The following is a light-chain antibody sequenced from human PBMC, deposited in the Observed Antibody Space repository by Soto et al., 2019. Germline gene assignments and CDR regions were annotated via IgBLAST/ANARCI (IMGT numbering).Light chain of an antibody. CDR3: SSYTVSTPVV. CDR2: EVS. Sequence: QSVLTQPASVSGSPGQSITISCTGTSSDVGGYNYVSWYQQHPGKAPRLMIYEVSNRPSGVSNRFSGSKSGNTASLTISGLQAEDEADYHCSSYTVSTPVVFGGGTKVTVL. V-gene: IGLV2-14*01. CDR1: SSDVGGYNY. J-gene: IGLJ3*02.